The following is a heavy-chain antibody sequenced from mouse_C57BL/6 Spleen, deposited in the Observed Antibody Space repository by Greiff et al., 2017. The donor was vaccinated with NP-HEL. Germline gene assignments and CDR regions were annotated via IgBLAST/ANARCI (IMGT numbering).Heavy chain of an antibody. CDR2: IHPNSGST. Sequence: VQLQQSGAELVKPGASVKLSCKASGYTFTSYWMHWVKQRPGQGLEWIGMIHPNSGSTNYNEKFKSKATLTVDTSSSTAYMQLSSLTSEDSAVYYCARWGAVVATGAMDYWGQGTSVTVSS. CDR3: ARWGAVVATGAMDY. J-gene: IGHJ4*01. D-gene: IGHD1-1*01. V-gene: IGHV1-64*01. CDR1: GYTFTSYW.